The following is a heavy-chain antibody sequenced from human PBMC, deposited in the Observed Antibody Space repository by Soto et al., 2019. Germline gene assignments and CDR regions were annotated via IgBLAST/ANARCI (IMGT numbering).Heavy chain of an antibody. D-gene: IGHD3-16*01. J-gene: IGHJ3*02. V-gene: IGHV4-4*02. CDR3: ARMLISPRGTAFDI. CDR1: GGSISSGDW. Sequence: QVQLQESGPGLVKPSGTLSLTCAVSGGSISSGDWWTWVRQPPGKGLEWIGEIHHSGSTNYNPSLQSRVTMSVDKSKNQFPLKLSSVTAADTAVYYCARMLISPRGTAFDIWGQGTMVTVSS. CDR2: IHHSGST.